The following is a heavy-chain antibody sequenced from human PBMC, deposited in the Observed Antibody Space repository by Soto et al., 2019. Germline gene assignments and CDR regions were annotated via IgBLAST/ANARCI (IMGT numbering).Heavy chain of an antibody. CDR1: GFTFSSYW. CDR3: ATAIRYFDFTDY. CDR2: INSDGSST. V-gene: IGHV3-74*01. D-gene: IGHD3-9*01. Sequence: PGGSLRLSCAASGFTFSSYWMHWVLQAPGKGLVWVSRINSDGSSTSYADSVKGRFTISRDNAKNTLYLQMNSLRAEDTAVYYCATAIRYFDFTDYWGQGTLVTLSS. J-gene: IGHJ4*02.